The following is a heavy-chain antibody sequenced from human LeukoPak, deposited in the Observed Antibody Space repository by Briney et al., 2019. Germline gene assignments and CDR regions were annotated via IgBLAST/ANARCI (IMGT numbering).Heavy chain of an antibody. D-gene: IGHD6-13*01. CDR2: INPNNGDT. CDR1: GYTFTGHY. CDR3: ARARVSVSASSDY. V-gene: IGHV1-2*06. J-gene: IGHJ4*02. Sequence: ASVKVSCKASGYTFTGHYMHWVRQAPGQGLEWMGRINPNNGDTDYAQKFQGRVTMTRDTPINTAYMELSRLRYDDTAVYYCARARVSVSASSDYWGQGTLVTVSS.